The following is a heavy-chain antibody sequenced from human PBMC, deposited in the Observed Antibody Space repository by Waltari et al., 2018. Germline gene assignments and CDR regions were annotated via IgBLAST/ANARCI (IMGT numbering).Heavy chain of an antibody. V-gene: IGHV4-39*07. CDR2: SYYIGST. D-gene: IGHD3-10*01. J-gene: IGHJ4*02. CDR1: GDSPRNTTYY. Sequence: QLPLQESGPGLVEPSETLSLTRTVSGDSPRNTTYYWAWIRQPPGRGLEWIATSYYIGSTYYNPSLKRRVTISSDTSKNQFSRKLSSVTAADTAVYYCVRGYGSGTYYTFDYWGQGTLVTVSS. CDR3: VRGYGSGTYYTFDY.